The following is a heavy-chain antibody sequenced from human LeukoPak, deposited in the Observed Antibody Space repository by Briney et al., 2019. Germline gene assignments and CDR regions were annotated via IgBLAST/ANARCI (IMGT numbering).Heavy chain of an antibody. CDR3: ARKSITIFGVVAHGFDP. V-gene: IGHV3-11*04. J-gene: IGHJ5*02. CDR1: GFTFSDYY. Sequence: GGSLRLSCAASGFTFSDYYMSWIRPAPGKGLEWVSYISSSGSTIYYADSVKGRFTISRDNAKNSLYLQMNSLRAEDTAVYYCARKSITIFGVVAHGFDPWGQGTLVTVSS. CDR2: ISSSGSTI. D-gene: IGHD3-3*01.